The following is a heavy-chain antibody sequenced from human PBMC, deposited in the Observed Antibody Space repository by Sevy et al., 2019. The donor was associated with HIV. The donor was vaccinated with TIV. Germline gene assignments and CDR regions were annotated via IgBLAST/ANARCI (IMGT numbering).Heavy chain of an antibody. Sequence: ASVKVSCMASGYTFSRSVITWVRQAPGQGLEWMGWISTYNGKPNYAQKFQDRVTMTTDTSTNTAYMELRSLRSDDTAIYFCARGRGIAVAGGGYYSDYWGQGSLVTVSS. D-gene: IGHD6-19*01. J-gene: IGHJ4*02. CDR3: ARGRGIAVAGGGYYSDY. V-gene: IGHV1-18*04. CDR2: ISTYNGKP. CDR1: GYTFSRSV.